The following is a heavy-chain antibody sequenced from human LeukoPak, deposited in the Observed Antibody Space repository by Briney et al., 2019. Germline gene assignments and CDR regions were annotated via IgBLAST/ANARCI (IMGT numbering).Heavy chain of an antibody. Sequence: SETLSLTCTVSGGSISSYYWSWIRQPAGKGLEWIGRIYTSGSTNYNPSLKSRVTMSVDTSKNQFSLKLSSVTAADTAVYYCARDRVVPAAIPTYYYYYMDVWGKGTTVTVSS. J-gene: IGHJ6*03. V-gene: IGHV4-4*07. CDR3: ARDRVVPAAIPTYYYYYMDV. CDR1: GGSISSYY. D-gene: IGHD2-2*01. CDR2: IYTSGST.